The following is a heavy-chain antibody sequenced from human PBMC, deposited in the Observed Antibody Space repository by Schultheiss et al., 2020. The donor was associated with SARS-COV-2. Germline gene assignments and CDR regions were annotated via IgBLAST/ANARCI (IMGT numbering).Heavy chain of an antibody. CDR3: ARSGDYESGYFQH. CDR1: GGTFSSYA. CDR2: INPNSGGT. D-gene: IGHD4-17*01. V-gene: IGHV1-18*01. J-gene: IGHJ1*01. Sequence: ASVKVSCKASGGTFSSYAISWVRQAPGQGLEWMGWINPNSGGTNYAQKLQGRVTMTTDTSTSTAYMELRSLRSEDTAVYYCARSGDYESGYFQHWGQGTLVTVSS.